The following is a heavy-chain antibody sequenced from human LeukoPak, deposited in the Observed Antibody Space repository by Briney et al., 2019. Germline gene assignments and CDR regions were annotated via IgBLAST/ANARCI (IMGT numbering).Heavy chain of an antibody. CDR3: AGRYCTNGVCYHDRGAFDI. Sequence: EASVKVSCKASGGTFSNNPISWVRQAPGQGLEWMGEIIPIFGTATYAQKFQGRVTITADTSTSTVYMELSSLRSEDTAVYYCAGRYCTNGVCYHDRGAFDIWGQGTMVTVSS. D-gene: IGHD2-8*01. V-gene: IGHV1-69*06. CDR1: GGTFSNNP. CDR2: IIPIFGTA. J-gene: IGHJ3*02.